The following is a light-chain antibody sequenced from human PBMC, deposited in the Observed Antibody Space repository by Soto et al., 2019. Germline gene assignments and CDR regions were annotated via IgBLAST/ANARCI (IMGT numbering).Light chain of an antibody. Sequence: QSALTQPASVSGSPGQSITISCAGTMRDVGGYNLVSWYQQHPGRAPQLILYEVRNRPSGISSRFSGSRSGNTASLTISGLQSEDEGDYYCSAYTARSTLVFGGGTKLTVL. CDR2: EVR. CDR1: MRDVGGYNL. J-gene: IGLJ3*02. CDR3: SAYTARSTLV. V-gene: IGLV2-14*01.